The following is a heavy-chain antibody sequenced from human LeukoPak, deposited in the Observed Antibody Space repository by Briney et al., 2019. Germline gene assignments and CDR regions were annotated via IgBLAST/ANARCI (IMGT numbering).Heavy chain of an antibody. V-gene: IGHV4-61*05. Sequence: SETLSLTCTVSGGSISSSSYYWSWIRQPPGKGLEWIGYIYYSGSTNYNPSLKSRVTISVDTSKNQFSLKLSSVTAADTAVYYCARHCDGYNCFDIWGQGTMVTVSS. CDR2: IYYSGST. CDR1: GGSISSSSYY. D-gene: IGHD5-24*01. J-gene: IGHJ3*02. CDR3: ARHCDGYNCFDI.